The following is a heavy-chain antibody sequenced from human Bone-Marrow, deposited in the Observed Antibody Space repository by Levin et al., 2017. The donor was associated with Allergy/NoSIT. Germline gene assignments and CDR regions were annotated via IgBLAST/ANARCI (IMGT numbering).Heavy chain of an antibody. J-gene: IGHJ6*03. D-gene: IGHD4-23*01. V-gene: IGHV4-59*01. Sequence: NTSETLSLTCTVSGGSISSYYWTWIRQAPEKRLEWIGYIYYNGKSNYNPSLKTRVSISVDTSKNLFSLSLSSVTAADSAIYYCARAIPSGGNSYYYYYMDVWGKGITVTVSS. CDR3: ARAIPSGGNSYYYYYMDV. CDR1: GGSISSYY. CDR2: IYYNGKS.